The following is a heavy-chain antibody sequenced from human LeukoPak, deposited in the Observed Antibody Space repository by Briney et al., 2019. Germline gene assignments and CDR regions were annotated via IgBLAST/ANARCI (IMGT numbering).Heavy chain of an antibody. Sequence: ASVKVSCKASGYTFTSYGISWVRQAPGQGLEWMGWISAYNGNTNYAQKLQGRVTMTTDTSTSTAYMELRSLRSEDTAVYYCATIAAAAPSDYWGQGTLVTVSS. D-gene: IGHD6-13*01. CDR3: ATIAAAAPSDY. CDR1: GYTFTSYG. CDR2: ISAYNGNT. J-gene: IGHJ4*02. V-gene: IGHV1-18*01.